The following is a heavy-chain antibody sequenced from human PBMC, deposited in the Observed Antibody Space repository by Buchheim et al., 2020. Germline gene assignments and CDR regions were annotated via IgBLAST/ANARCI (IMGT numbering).Heavy chain of an antibody. Sequence: QVQLQQWGAGLLKPSETLSLTCAVYGGSFSGYYWSWIRQPPGKGLEWIGEINHSGSTNYNPSLKSRVTISVDTSKNQFSLKLSSVTAADTAVYYCAREGRHCSSTSCYSLDYYYYMDVWGKGTT. CDR3: AREGRHCSSTSCYSLDYYYYMDV. CDR2: INHSGST. D-gene: IGHD2-2*01. CDR1: GGSFSGYY. V-gene: IGHV4-34*01. J-gene: IGHJ6*03.